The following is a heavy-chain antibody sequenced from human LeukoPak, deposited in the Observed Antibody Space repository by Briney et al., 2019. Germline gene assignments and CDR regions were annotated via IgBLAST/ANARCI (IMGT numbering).Heavy chain of an antibody. CDR1: GFTFSSHG. Sequence: GGSLRLSCAASGFTFSSHGMHWVRQAPGQGLEGVATIWYGGTKKFYADHVKGRFTISRDNSENMLYLQMSRLTGEDAGTYYCAKDKGPHISSSDFWGQGTVVTVSS. D-gene: IGHD6-6*01. CDR2: IWYGGTKK. J-gene: IGHJ1*01. CDR3: AKDKGPHISSSDF. V-gene: IGHV3-30*02.